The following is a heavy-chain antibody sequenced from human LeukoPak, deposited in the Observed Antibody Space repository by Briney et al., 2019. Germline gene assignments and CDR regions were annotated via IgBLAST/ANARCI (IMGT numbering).Heavy chain of an antibody. J-gene: IGHJ4*02. CDR2: TYYRSKWYN. CDR3: ARGLPPRHYGDYGDCLDY. V-gene: IGHV6-1*01. D-gene: IGHD4-17*01. Sequence: SQTLSLTCAISGDSVSTNSAAWNWIRPSPSRVLEWLGRTYYRSKWYNDYALSVKSRITINPDTSKNQFSLQLNSVTPEDTAVYYCARGLPPRHYGDYGDCLDYWGQGTLVTVSS. CDR1: GDSVSTNSAA.